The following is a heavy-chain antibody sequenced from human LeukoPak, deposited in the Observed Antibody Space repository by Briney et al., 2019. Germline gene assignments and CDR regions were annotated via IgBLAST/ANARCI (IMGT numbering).Heavy chain of an antibody. J-gene: IGHJ4*02. D-gene: IGHD3-22*01. CDR1: GFTFSSYA. Sequence: GSLRLSCAASGFTFSSYAMSWVRQAPGKGLEWVSAISGSGGSTYYADSVKGRFTISRDNSKNTLCLQMNSLRAEDTAVYYCAKVPSNYYDSSGYYPFDYWGQGTLVTVSS. CDR3: AKVPSNYYDSSGYYPFDY. CDR2: ISGSGGST. V-gene: IGHV3-23*01.